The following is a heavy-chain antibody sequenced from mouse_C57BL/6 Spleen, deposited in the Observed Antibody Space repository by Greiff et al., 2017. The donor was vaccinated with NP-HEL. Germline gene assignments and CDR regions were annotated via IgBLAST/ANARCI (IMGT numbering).Heavy chain of an antibody. D-gene: IGHD1-1*01. CDR2: ISSGGDYI. V-gene: IGHV5-9-1*02. J-gene: IGHJ2*01. CDR3: TRGGDGSSYDY. CDR1: GFTFSSYA. Sequence: EVQRVESGEGLVKPGGSLKLSCAASGFTFSSYAMSWVRQTPEKRLEWVAYISSGGDYIYYADTVKGRFTISRDNARNTLYLQMSSLKSEDTAMDYCTRGGDGSSYDYWGQGTTLTVSS.